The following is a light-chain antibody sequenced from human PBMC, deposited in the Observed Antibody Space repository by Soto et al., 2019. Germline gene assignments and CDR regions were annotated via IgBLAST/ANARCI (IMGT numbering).Light chain of an antibody. CDR2: DVS. J-gene: IGLJ2*01. Sequence: QSALTQPASVSGSPGQSITISCTGTSSDVGGYNYVSWYQQYPGKAPKLMIYDVSNRPSGVSNRFSGSKSGNTASLTISGLQAEDEADYYCSSYTSSITLVFGGGTNVTVL. V-gene: IGLV2-14*01. CDR3: SSYTSSITLV. CDR1: SSDVGGYNY.